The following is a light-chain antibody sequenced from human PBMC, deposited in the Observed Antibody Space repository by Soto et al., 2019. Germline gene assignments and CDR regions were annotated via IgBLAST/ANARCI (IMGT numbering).Light chain of an antibody. V-gene: IGLV2-14*01. Sequence: QSVLTQPASVSGSPGQSITISCTGTRNDVGAYNYVSWYQQHPGKAPKLMIYEVTSRPSGVSNRFSGSKSGNTASLTIPGLQAADEADYYCSSFTSDTTLIFGGGTKVTVL. J-gene: IGLJ2*01. CDR3: SSFTSDTTLI. CDR2: EVT. CDR1: RNDVGAYNY.